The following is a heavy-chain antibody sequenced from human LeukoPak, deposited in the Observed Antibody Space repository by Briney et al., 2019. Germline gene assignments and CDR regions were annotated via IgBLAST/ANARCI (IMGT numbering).Heavy chain of an antibody. Sequence: GGSLRLSYVVSGFTFSNYDINWFRQAPGKGLEWVSHISYDGSNNFYADSVKGRFIISRDNSKNTVYVQMNSLRVEDTAVYYCVTGGIWDAFDIWRQGTMVTVSS. CDR3: VTGGIWDAFDI. CDR1: GFTFSNYD. J-gene: IGHJ3*02. V-gene: IGHV3-30-3*01. D-gene: IGHD3-3*02. CDR2: ISYDGSNN.